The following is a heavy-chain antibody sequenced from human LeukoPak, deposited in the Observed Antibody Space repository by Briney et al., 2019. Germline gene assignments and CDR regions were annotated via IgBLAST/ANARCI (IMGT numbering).Heavy chain of an antibody. CDR2: IYPGDSDI. CDR3: ARPIGGGFDP. J-gene: IGHJ5*02. Sequence: GESLKISCKASGYKFNIYWIAWVRQMPGRGLEWMAMIYPGDSDIRYNPSFQGQVTISADKSISTAFLQWASLKASDTAMYYCARPIGGGFDPWGQGTLVTVSS. D-gene: IGHD3-16*01. CDR1: GYKFNIYW. V-gene: IGHV5-51*01.